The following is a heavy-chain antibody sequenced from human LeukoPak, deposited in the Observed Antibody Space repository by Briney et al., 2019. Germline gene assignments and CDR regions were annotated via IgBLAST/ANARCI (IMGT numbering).Heavy chain of an antibody. J-gene: IGHJ4*02. V-gene: IGHV3-30*02. CDR2: IRYDGSNK. CDR3: ARDRSSSWYGFDY. D-gene: IGHD6-13*01. Sequence: PGGSLRLSCAASGFTFSSYGMHWVRQAPGKGLEWVAFIRYDGSNKYYADSVKGRFTISRDNSKNTLYLQMNSLRAEDTAVYYCARDRSSSWYGFDYWGQGTLVTVSS. CDR1: GFTFSSYG.